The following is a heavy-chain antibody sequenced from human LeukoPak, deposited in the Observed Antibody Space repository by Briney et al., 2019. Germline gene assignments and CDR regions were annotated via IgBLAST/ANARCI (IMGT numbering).Heavy chain of an antibody. CDR3: AKCKGLYYYYGMDV. Sequence: GSLRLSCAASGFTFSSYAMSWVRQAPGKGLEWVSAISSSGSSTHYADSVKGRLTISRDNSKNTLYLQMNGLRAEDTAVYYCAKCKGLYYYYGMDVWGQGTTVTVSS. D-gene: IGHD2-8*01. J-gene: IGHJ6*02. CDR2: ISSSGSST. CDR1: GFTFSSYA. V-gene: IGHV3-23*01.